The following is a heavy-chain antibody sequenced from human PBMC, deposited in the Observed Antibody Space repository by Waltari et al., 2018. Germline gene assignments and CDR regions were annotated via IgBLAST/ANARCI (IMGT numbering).Heavy chain of an antibody. Sequence: QVQLQQWGAGLLKPSETLSLTCAVYGGSFSGYYWSWIRQPPGKGLEWIGEINHSGSTNYSPSLKSRVTISVDTSKNQFSLKLSSVTAADTAVYYGAREGYCSGGSCYNLGLGYWGQGTLVTVSS. CDR2: INHSGST. CDR1: GGSFSGYY. J-gene: IGHJ4*02. CDR3: AREGYCSGGSCYNLGLGY. V-gene: IGHV4-34*01. D-gene: IGHD2-15*01.